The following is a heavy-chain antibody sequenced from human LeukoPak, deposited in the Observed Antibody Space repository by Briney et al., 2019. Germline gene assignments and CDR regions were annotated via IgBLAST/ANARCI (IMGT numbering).Heavy chain of an antibody. CDR1: DGSLSPYY. V-gene: IGHV4-59*01. Sequence: SETLSLTCTVSDGSLSPYYWSWIRQPPGKGLEWIGYIYYSGSTNYNPSLKSRVTISVDTSKNQFSLKLSSVTAADTAVYYCARGRPKLMGAPFDYWGQGTLVTVSS. J-gene: IGHJ4*02. CDR3: ARGRPKLMGAPFDY. D-gene: IGHD1-26*01. CDR2: IYYSGST.